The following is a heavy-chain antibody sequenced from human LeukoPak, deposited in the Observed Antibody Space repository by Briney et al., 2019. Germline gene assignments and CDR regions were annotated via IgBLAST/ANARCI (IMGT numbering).Heavy chain of an antibody. CDR2: ISSSSSYI. V-gene: IGHV3-21*01. CDR1: GFTFSSYS. CDR3: ARSRYCSGGNCYLDAFDI. J-gene: IGHJ3*02. D-gene: IGHD2-15*01. Sequence: GGSLRLSCAASGFTFSSYSMNWVRQAPGKGLEWVSSISSSSSYIYYADSVRGRFTISGDNAKNSLYLQMNSLRAEDTAVYYCARSRYCSGGNCYLDAFDIWGQGTMVTVSS.